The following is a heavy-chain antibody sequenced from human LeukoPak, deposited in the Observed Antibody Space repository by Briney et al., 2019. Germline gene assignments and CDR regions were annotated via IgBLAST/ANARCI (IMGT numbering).Heavy chain of an antibody. CDR1: GYSISSGYY. Sequence: SETLSLTCTVSGYSISSGYYWGWIRQPPGKGLEWIGSIYHSGSTYYNPSLKSRATISVDTSKNQFSLKLSSVTAADTAVYYCAREDGEGASLTGWGQGTLVTVSS. D-gene: IGHD3-9*01. CDR2: IYHSGST. CDR3: AREDGEGASLTG. V-gene: IGHV4-38-2*02. J-gene: IGHJ4*02.